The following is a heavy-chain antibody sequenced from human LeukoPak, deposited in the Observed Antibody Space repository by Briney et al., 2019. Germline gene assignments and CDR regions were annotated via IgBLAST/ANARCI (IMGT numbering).Heavy chain of an antibody. V-gene: IGHV1-8*01. Sequence: ASVKVSCKASGYTFTSYDINWVRQATGQGLEWMGWMNPNSGNTGYARKFQGRVSMTRKTSISTAYMELSSLRSEDTAVYYCARFGRTVAGASVYYYYMDVWGKGTTVTVSS. CDR2: MNPNSGNT. CDR1: GYTFTSYD. J-gene: IGHJ6*03. D-gene: IGHD6-19*01. CDR3: ARFGRTVAGASVYYYYMDV.